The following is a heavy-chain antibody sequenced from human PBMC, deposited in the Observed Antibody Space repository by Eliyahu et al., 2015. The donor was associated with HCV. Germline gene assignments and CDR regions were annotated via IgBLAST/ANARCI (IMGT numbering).Heavy chain of an antibody. Sequence: QLQLQESGPGLVKPSETLSLTCXVSGXSISSXSYYWGWIRXPPGKGLEWIGSIYYSGSTYYNPSLKSRVTISVDTSKNQFSLKLSSVTAADTAVYYCARRGPWEMVVTAMDYYFDYWGQGTLVTVSS. CDR3: ARRGPWEMVVTAMDYYFDY. CDR2: IYYSGST. J-gene: IGHJ4*02. CDR1: GXSISSXSYY. D-gene: IGHD2-21*02. V-gene: IGHV4-39*01.